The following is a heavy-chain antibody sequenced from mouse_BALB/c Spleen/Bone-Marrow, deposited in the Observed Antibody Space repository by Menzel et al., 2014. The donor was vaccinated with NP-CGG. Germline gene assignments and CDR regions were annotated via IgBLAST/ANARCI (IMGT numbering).Heavy chain of an antibody. V-gene: IGHV14-3*02. CDR3: ARYRLGTYFDY. Sequence: VQLQQSGAELVKPGASVKLSCTASGFKIKDTYMHWVRQRPEQGLEWIGRIDPANGDTRYDPKFQGKATITADTSSSTAYLQPSSLTSEDTAVYCCARYRLGTYFDYWGQGTTLTVSS. D-gene: IGHD2-14*01. J-gene: IGHJ2*01. CDR1: GFKIKDTY. CDR2: IDPANGDT.